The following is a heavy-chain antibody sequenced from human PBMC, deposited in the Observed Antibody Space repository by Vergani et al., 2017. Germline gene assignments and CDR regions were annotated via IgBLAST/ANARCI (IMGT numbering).Heavy chain of an antibody. D-gene: IGHD3-16*01. CDR3: ARQFWVSQGVGAFET. CDR1: GYSIRNGYY. Sequence: QVQLQESGPGLVEPSETLSLICAVSGYSIRNGYYWGWIRQPPGKVLEWIGSIYHRGSTHYNPSLKSRVTISVDTSKNDFSLKVTSVTAADTAVYYCARQFWVSQGVGAFETWGSGTEVSVSS. V-gene: IGHV4-38-2*01. CDR2: IYHRGST. J-gene: IGHJ3*02.